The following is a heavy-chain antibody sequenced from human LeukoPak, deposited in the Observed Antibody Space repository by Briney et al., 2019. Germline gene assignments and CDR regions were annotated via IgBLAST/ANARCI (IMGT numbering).Heavy chain of an antibody. CDR3: ARTYYDILTGYPRAGLFDY. CDR1: GGSISSYY. D-gene: IGHD3-9*01. V-gene: IGHV4-59*01. J-gene: IGHJ4*02. Sequence: SETLSLTCTVSGGSISSYYWSWIRQPPGKGLEWIGYIYYSGSTNYNPSLKSRVTISVDTSKNQFSLKLSSVTAADTAVYYCARTYYDILTGYPRAGLFDYWGQGTLVTVSS. CDR2: IYYSGST.